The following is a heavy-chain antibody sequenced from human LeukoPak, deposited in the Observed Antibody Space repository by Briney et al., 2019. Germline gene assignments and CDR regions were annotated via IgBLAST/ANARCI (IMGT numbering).Heavy chain of an antibody. D-gene: IGHD3-3*01. CDR3: ARGRGSWSGHY. V-gene: IGHV1-2*02. CDR1: GYTFTDYY. J-gene: IGHJ4*02. Sequence: ASVKVSCKASGYTFTDYYMHWVREAPGQGLEWMGRINPNSGGTNYAQKFQGRVTMTGDTSISTAYMDLTRLTSDDTAMYYCARGRGSWSGHYWGQGTLVTVSS. CDR2: INPNSGGT.